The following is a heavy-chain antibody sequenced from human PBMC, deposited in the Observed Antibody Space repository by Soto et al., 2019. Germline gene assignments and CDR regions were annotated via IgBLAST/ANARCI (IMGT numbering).Heavy chain of an antibody. D-gene: IGHD3-3*01. CDR3: ARNPGKVLEWLLGYYYYGMDV. CDR1: GYTFTSYD. CDR2: MNPNSGNT. Sequence: ASVKVSCKASGYTFTSYDINWVRQATGQGLEWMGWMNPNSGNTGYAQKFQGRVTMTRNTSISTAYMELSSLRSEDTAVYYCARNPGKVLEWLLGYYYYGMDVWGQGTTVTVSS. J-gene: IGHJ6*02. V-gene: IGHV1-8*01.